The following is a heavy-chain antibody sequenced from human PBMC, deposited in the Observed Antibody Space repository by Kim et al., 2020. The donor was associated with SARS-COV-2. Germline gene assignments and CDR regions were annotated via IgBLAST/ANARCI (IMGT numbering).Heavy chain of an antibody. CDR3: TRPNSYESGLDY. V-gene: IGHV3-73*01. D-gene: IGHD3-10*01. Sequence: GGSLRLSCAASGFILSGSTVHWVRQASGKGLEWVGRIRTKGYSYATTYAASVKGRFTISRDDSNNTAYLQMNGLKTEDTGVYYCTRPNSYESGLDYWGQGTLVTVSP. CDR1: GFILSGST. CDR2: IRTKGYSYAT. J-gene: IGHJ4*02.